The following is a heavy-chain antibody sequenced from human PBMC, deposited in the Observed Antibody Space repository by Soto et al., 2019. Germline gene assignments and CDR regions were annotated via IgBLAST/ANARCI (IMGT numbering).Heavy chain of an antibody. CDR3: ARDSYDYVWGSYRYFFFDP. CDR2: INPNSGGT. J-gene: IGHJ5*02. V-gene: IGHV1-2*04. Sequence: ASVKVSCKASGYTFTGYYMHWVRQAPGQGLEWMGWINPNSGGTNYAQKFQGWVTMTRDTSISTAYMELSRLRSDDTAVYYCARDSYDYVWGSYRYFFFDPWGQGTLVTVSS. D-gene: IGHD3-16*02. CDR1: GYTFTGYY.